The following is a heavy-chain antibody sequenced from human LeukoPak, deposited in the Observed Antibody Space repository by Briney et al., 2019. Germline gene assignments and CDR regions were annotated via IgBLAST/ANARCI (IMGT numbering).Heavy chain of an antibody. D-gene: IGHD1-26*01. Sequence: TGGSLRLSCAASGFTFSSYGMHWVRQAPGKGLEWVAFIRYDGSNKYYADSVKGRFTISRDNSKNTLYLQMNSLRAEDTAVYYCAKDSGSYYFDYWGQGTLVTVSS. CDR3: AKDSGSYYFDY. CDR2: IRYDGSNK. J-gene: IGHJ4*02. V-gene: IGHV3-30*02. CDR1: GFTFSSYG.